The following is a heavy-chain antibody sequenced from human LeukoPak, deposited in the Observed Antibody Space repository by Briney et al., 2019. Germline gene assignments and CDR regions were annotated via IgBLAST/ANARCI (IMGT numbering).Heavy chain of an antibody. CDR1: GGSFSGYY. J-gene: IGHJ3*01. Sequence: SETLSLTCAVYGGSFSGYYWSWIRQPPGKGLEWIGEINHSGSTNYNPSLKSRVTISVDTSKNQFSLKLSSVTAADTAVCYCAGIYYDILTGYFWGQGTMVTVSS. D-gene: IGHD3-9*01. CDR3: AGIYYDILTGYF. V-gene: IGHV4-34*01. CDR2: INHSGST.